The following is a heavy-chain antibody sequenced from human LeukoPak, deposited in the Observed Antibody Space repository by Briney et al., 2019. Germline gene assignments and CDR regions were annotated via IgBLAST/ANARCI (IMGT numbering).Heavy chain of an antibody. Sequence: SETLSLTCTVSGGSISSSSYYWGWIRQPPGKGLEWIGSIYDSGSTYYNSSLKSRVTISADTSKNQFSLKLSSVTTTDTAVYYCARPPMIRGASWGQGILVTVSS. CDR3: ARPPMIRGAS. D-gene: IGHD3-10*01. J-gene: IGHJ4*02. CDR2: IYDSGST. CDR1: GGSISSSSYY. V-gene: IGHV4-39*01.